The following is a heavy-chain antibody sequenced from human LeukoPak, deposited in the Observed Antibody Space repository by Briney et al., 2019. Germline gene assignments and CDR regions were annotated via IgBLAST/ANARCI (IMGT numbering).Heavy chain of an antibody. Sequence: GGSLRLSCAASGFTLRTSGMHWVRQAPGKGLEWVTFIRYDGSDKYYGDSAKGRFTISRDNSKNTVSLQMNSLRADDTAVYYCAKDYNDGFDIWGQGTMVTVSS. CDR1: GFTLRTSG. D-gene: IGHD1-1*01. V-gene: IGHV3-30*02. CDR3: AKDYNDGFDI. J-gene: IGHJ3*02. CDR2: IRYDGSDK.